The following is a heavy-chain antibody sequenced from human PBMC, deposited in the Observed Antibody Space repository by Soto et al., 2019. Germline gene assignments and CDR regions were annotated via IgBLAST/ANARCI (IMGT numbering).Heavy chain of an antibody. CDR3: ARHGEMATIDY. Sequence: GGSLRLSCAASGFTFSIYWMHWVRQAPGKGLVWVSRINSDGSSTSYADSVKGRFTISRENAKNTLYLQMNSLRDEDTAVYYCARHGEMATIDYWGQGTLVTVSS. D-gene: IGHD3-10*01. CDR2: INSDGSST. CDR1: GFTFSIYW. V-gene: IGHV3-74*01. J-gene: IGHJ4*02.